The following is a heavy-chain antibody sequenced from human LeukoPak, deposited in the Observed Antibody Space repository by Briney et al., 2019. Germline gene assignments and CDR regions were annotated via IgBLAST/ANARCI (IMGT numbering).Heavy chain of an antibody. D-gene: IGHD3-3*01. Sequence: GASVKVSCKASGYTFTDYYVHWVRQAPGQGLEWMGWINPNSGGTNYAQKFQGRVTMTRDTSISTAYMELSRLRSDDAAVYYCARGSYYDFWSGSTQTDAFDIWGQGTMVTVSS. CDR2: INPNSGGT. V-gene: IGHV1-2*02. J-gene: IGHJ3*02. CDR1: GYTFTDYY. CDR3: ARGSYYDFWSGSTQTDAFDI.